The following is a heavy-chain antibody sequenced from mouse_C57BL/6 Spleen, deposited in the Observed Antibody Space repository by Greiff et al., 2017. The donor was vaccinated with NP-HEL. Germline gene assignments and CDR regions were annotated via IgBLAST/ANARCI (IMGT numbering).Heavy chain of an antibody. CDR2: IDPNGGGT. D-gene: IGHD2-10*01. V-gene: IGHV1-72*01. Sequence: QVQLKQPGAELVKPGASVKLSCKASGYTFTSYWMHWVKQRPGRGLEWIGRIDPNGGGTKYNEKFKGKATLTVDKSSSTAYMQLSSLTSEDSAVYYCAREAYYGNPYAMDYWGQGTSLTVSS. J-gene: IGHJ4*01. CDR3: AREAYYGNPYAMDY. CDR1: GYTFTSYW.